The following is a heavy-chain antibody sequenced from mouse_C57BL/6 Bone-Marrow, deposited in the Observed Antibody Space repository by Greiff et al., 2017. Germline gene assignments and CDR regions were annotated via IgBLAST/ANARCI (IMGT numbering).Heavy chain of an antibody. Sequence: EVQGVESGGDLVKPGGSLKLSCAASGFTFSSYGMSWVRQTPDKRLEWVATLSSGGSYTYYPDSVKGRFTISRDNAKNTLYLQMSSLKSEDTAMYYCARQRTGYYFDYWGQGTTLTVSS. V-gene: IGHV5-6*01. D-gene: IGHD4-1*01. CDR1: GFTFSSYG. CDR2: LSSGGSYT. J-gene: IGHJ2*01. CDR3: ARQRTGYYFDY.